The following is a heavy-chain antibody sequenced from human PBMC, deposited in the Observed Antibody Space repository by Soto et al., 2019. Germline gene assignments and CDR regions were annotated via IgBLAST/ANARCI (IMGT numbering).Heavy chain of an antibody. CDR1: GFTFRNHA. J-gene: IGHJ6*02. V-gene: IGHV3-30-3*01. Sequence: GGSLRLSCAASGFTFRNHAMHWVRQAPGKGLECLAVIAYDGSNAFYRDSVKGRFTISRDNSKNTLYLHMNSLRSEDTGVYYCARADREDIIVVAGARPGEYGIDIWGQVNTVTVSS. CDR2: IAYDGSNA. D-gene: IGHD2-15*01. CDR3: ARADREDIIVVAGARPGEYGIDI.